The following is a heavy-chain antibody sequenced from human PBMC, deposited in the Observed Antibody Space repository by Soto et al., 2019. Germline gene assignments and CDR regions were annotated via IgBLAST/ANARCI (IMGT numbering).Heavy chain of an antibody. D-gene: IGHD3-3*01. CDR3: ARDGGSGWSAIFFDY. V-gene: IGHV1-18*01. Sequence: QVQLGQSGAEVKKPGASVKVSCKASGYTFTSYGISWVRQAPGQGLEWMGWISAYNGNTNYAQKLQGRVTMTTDASTSRAYMELRSLRSDDTAVYYCARDGGSGWSAIFFDYWGQGTLVTVSS. CDR2: ISAYNGNT. J-gene: IGHJ4*02. CDR1: GYTFTSYG.